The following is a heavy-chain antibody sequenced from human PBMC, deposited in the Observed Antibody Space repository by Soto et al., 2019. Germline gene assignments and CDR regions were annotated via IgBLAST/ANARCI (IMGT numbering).Heavy chain of an antibody. J-gene: IGHJ4*02. CDR1: GFTFSTYT. CDR3: VREDGKVGTNSAFDY. D-gene: IGHD1-26*01. CDR2: INGRGNYI. Sequence: GGSLRFSCASSGFTFSTYTMNWVRQAPGKGLEWVSSINGRGNYIYYAESVKGRFTISRDNAKNSLYLQMDRLRAEDTALYYCVREDGKVGTNSAFDYWGLGALVTVSS. V-gene: IGHV3-21*01.